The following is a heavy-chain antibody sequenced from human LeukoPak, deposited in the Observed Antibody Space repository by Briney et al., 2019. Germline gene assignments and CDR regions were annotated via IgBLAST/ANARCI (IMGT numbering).Heavy chain of an antibody. CDR3: AREPGRGYFDY. Sequence: PSATLSLTCTVAGGSVSSGSYYWSWIRQPPGKGLEWIGYIYYSGSTNYHPSLKSRVTISVDTSKNQFSLKLSSVTAADTAVYYCAREPGRGYFDYWGQGTLVTVSS. J-gene: IGHJ4*02. CDR1: GGSVSSGSYY. CDR2: IYYSGST. D-gene: IGHD3-10*01. V-gene: IGHV4-61*01.